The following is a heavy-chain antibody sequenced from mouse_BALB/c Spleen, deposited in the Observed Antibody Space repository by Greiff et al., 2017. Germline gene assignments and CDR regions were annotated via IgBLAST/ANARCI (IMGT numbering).Heavy chain of an antibody. D-gene: IGHD2-4*01. CDR1: GDSITSCY. CDR2: ISYSGST. Sequence: VQLKESGPSLVKPSQTLSLTCSATGDSITSCYWNWIRKFPGNKLEYMGYISYSGSTYYNPPLKSRISITRDTSTNQYYLQLNSVNTEDTATYYCARVRLRLAWFAYWGQGTLVTVSA. V-gene: IGHV3-8*02. J-gene: IGHJ3*01. CDR3: ARVRLRLAWFAY.